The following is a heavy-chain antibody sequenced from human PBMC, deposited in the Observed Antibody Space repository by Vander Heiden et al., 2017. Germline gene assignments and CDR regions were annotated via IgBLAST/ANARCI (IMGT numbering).Heavy chain of an antibody. D-gene: IGHD3-22*01. CDR1: GFTFSSSV. CDR2: RWYDGSNK. Sequence: QVQLVASGGGVVQPGRSLRLSCASSGFTFSSSVLHWVGQAPGKGLEGVAVRWYDGSNKYYADSGKGRGTISRDNSKNTLYRQMNSRRAEDTAVYDCARVEHDSSGKGTYWYFDLGVRGTLVTVSS. CDR3: ARVEHDSSGKGTYWYFDL. J-gene: IGHJ2*01. V-gene: IGHV3-33*01.